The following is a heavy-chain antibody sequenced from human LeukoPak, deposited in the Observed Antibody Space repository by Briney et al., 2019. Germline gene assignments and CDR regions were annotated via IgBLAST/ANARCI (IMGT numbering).Heavy chain of an antibody. CDR1: GVSLRFSG. V-gene: IGHV3-30*02. CDR2: MRRGGNLE. Sequence: GGSLRLSCAVSGVSLRFSGMHWVRQAPGKGLEWVAFMRRGGNLETYTDSVKGRFTISIDESQNALFLEMKSLRPDDTAIYYCAKVWTWGIDYWGQGAPVTVSS. J-gene: IGHJ4*02. D-gene: IGHD3/OR15-3a*01. CDR3: AKVWTWGIDY.